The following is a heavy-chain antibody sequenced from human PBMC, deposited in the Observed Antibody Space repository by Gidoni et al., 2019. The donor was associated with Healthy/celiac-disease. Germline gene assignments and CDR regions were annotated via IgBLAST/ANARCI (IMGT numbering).Heavy chain of an antibody. Sequence: QVQLVQSGAEVKKPGSSVEVSCKDSGGHFSRDDLSWVRQAPGQGLAWMGGIIPIFGTANYAQKFQGRVTITADKSTSTAYMELSSLRSEDTAVYYCARDRGRDYYDSSGYYSYYFDYWGQGTLVTVSS. D-gene: IGHD3-22*01. V-gene: IGHV1-69*06. CDR2: IIPIFGTA. J-gene: IGHJ4*02. CDR3: ARDRGRDYYDSSGYYSYYFDY. CDR1: GGHFSRDD.